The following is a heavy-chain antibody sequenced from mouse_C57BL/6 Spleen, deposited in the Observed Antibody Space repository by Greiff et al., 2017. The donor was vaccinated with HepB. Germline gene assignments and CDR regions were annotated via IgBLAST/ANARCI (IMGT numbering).Heavy chain of an antibody. D-gene: IGHD1-1*01. V-gene: IGHV1-59*01. CDR1: GYTFTSYW. J-gene: IGHJ4*01. CDR3: ARQDFTTVVAGAMDY. Sequence: VQLQQPGAELVGPGTSVKLSCKASGYTFTSYWMHWVKQRPGQGLEWIGVIDPSDSYTNYNQKFKGKATLTVDTSSSTAYMQLSSLTSEDSAVYYCARQDFTTVVAGAMDYWGQGTSVTVSS. CDR2: IDPSDSYT.